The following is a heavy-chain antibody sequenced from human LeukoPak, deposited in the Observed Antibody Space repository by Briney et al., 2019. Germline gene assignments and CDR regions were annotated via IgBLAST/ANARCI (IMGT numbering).Heavy chain of an antibody. J-gene: IGHJ6*02. Sequence: GGSLRLPCAASGFTFNTHWMHWVRQDPGKGLVWVSRINTDGSGTTYADSVKGRFTISRDNAKNTVYLQMNSLRAEDTAVYYCARKDHGMDVWGQGTTVTVSS. V-gene: IGHV3-74*01. CDR1: GFTFNTHW. CDR3: ARKDHGMDV. CDR2: INTDGSGT.